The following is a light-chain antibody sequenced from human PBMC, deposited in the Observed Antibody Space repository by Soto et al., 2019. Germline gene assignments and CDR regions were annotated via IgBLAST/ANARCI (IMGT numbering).Light chain of an antibody. CDR3: SSCTSSSTLL. V-gene: IGLV2-14*01. CDR1: SSDVGGYDY. J-gene: IGLJ2*01. CDR2: DVS. Sequence: QSALTQPASVSGSPGQSITISCTGTSSDVGGYDYVSWYQQHPGKAPKLLIYDVSNRPSGVPNRFSGSKSGNTASLTISGLQAEDEADYYCSSCTSSSTLLFGGGTKLTVL.